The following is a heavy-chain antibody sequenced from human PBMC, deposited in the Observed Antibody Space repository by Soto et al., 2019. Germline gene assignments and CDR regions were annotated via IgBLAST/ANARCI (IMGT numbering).Heavy chain of an antibody. CDR2: ISGSGGSA. J-gene: IGHJ4*02. V-gene: IGHV3-23*01. CDR1: GFTFSIYA. D-gene: IGHD6-13*01. CDR3: AKVIAAAGAYDY. Sequence: TGGSLRLSCAASGFTFSIYAMSWVRQAPGKGLEWVSAISGSGGSAYYADSVKGRFTISRDNSKNTLYLQMNSLRAEDTAVYYCAKVIAAAGAYDYWGQGTLVTVSS.